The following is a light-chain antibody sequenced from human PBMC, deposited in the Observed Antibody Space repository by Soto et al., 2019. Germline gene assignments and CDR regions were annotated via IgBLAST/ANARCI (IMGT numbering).Light chain of an antibody. J-gene: IGKJ4*01. CDR1: QSVSSN. CDR2: GAS. CDR3: QQYNNSVPLT. Sequence: EIVMTQSPATLSVSPGERATLSCRASQSVSSNLAWYQQKPGQAPRLLIYGASTRATGIPARFSGSGSGTEFTLTISSLQSEDFAVYYCQQYNNSVPLTFGGGTKVDI. V-gene: IGKV3-15*01.